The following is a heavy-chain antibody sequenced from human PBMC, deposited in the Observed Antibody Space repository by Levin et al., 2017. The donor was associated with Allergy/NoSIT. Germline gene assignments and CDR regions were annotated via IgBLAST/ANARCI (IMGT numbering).Heavy chain of an antibody. V-gene: IGHV3-9*01. D-gene: IGHD2-15*01. CDR3: AKAVGYCSGGSCYSVYFQH. Sequence: PGGSLRLSCAASGFTFDDYAMHWVRQAPGKGLEWVSGISWNSGSIGYADSVKGRFTISRDNAKNSLYLQMNSLRAEDTALYYCAKAVGYCSGGSCYSVYFQHWGQGTLVTVSS. CDR2: ISWNSGSI. CDR1: GFTFDDYA. J-gene: IGHJ1*01.